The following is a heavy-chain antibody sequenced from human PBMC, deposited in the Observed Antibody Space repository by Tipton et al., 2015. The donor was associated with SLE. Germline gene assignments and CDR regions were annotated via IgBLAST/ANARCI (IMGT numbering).Heavy chain of an antibody. Sequence: TLSLTCAVSGGSMNNYYWSWIRQPPGKGLEWIGYISYSGSTNYNSSLKSRLTISVDTSKNQVSLNLRSVTAADTAVYYCGLGVPGPPYHYYMDVWGKGTTVTVSS. CDR3: GLGVPGPPYHYYMDV. CDR2: ISYSGST. J-gene: IGHJ6*03. CDR1: GGSMNNYY. D-gene: IGHD2-2*01. V-gene: IGHV4-59*06.